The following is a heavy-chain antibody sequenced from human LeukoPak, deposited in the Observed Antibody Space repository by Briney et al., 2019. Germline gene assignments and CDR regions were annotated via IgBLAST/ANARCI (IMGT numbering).Heavy chain of an antibody. CDR2: IYYSGTT. V-gene: IGHV4-59*01. Sequence: SETLSLTCTVSGGSISSYYWSWIRQPPGKGLEWIGYIYYSGTTDYSPSLKSRVTISVDTSNNQFSLKVSSVTAADTAVYYCARSSGAYRSFDYWGQGTLVPDSS. D-gene: IGHD1-26*01. J-gene: IGHJ4*02. CDR1: GGSISSYY. CDR3: ARSSGAYRSFDY.